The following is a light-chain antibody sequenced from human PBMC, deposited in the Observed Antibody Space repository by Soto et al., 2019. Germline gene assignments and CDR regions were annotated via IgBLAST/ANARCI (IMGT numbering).Light chain of an antibody. CDR2: GTS. J-gene: IGKJ3*01. Sequence: EIMLTQSPGTLSLSPGERATLSCRASQSVNSNYLAWYQQKPGQAPRLLIYGTSSRATGIPDRFSGSGSGTDFTLTISSLDPEDFAVYYCQQYGSSPLLTFGPGTKVDIK. CDR1: QSVNSNY. V-gene: IGKV3-20*01. CDR3: QQYGSSPLLT.